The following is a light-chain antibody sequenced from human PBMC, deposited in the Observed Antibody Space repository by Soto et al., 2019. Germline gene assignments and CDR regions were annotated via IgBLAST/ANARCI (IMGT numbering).Light chain of an antibody. CDR2: ECS. J-gene: IGLJ1*01. CDR1: SSDVGNYNL. Sequence: QSALTQPASVSGSPGQSITISCTGTSSDVGNYNLVSWYQQHPGKAPKLMIYECSKRPSGVSNRFSGSKSGNTASLTISGLQPEDEADYYCCSYAGSSTYVFGTGTKVTVL. CDR3: CSYAGSSTYV. V-gene: IGLV2-23*01.